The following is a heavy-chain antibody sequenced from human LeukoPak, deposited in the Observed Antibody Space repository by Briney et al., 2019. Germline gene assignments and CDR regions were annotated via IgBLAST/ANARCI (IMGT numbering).Heavy chain of an antibody. CDR2: IYYSGST. CDR3: ARVRVVNDDDAFGI. J-gene: IGHJ3*02. V-gene: IGHV4-59*01. D-gene: IGHD3-3*01. CDR1: GGSISSYY. Sequence: PSETLSLTCTVSGGSISSYYWSWIRQPPGKGLEWIGYIYYSGSTNYNPSLKSRVTISVDTSKNQFSLKLSSVTAADTAVYYCARVRVVNDDDAFGIWGQGTMVTVSS.